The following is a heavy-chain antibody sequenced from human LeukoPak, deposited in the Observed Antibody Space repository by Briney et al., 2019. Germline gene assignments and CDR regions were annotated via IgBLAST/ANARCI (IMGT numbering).Heavy chain of an antibody. Sequence: PGGSLRLSCVTSGFTFSGYWMHWVRQGPEKGLELVSRIDNDGHGIIYADSVKGRFTTSRDNVENTLYLQMNSLRVEDTAVYYCAAGGGWDPSFGVVTHIDAWGKGTTVVVS. V-gene: IGHV3-74*01. CDR1: GFTFSGYW. CDR3: AAGGGWDPSFGVVTHIDA. D-gene: IGHD3-3*01. J-gene: IGHJ6*03. CDR2: IDNDGHGI.